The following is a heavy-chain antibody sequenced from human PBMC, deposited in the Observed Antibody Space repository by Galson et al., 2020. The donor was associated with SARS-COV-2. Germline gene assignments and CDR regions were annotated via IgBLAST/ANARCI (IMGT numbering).Heavy chain of an antibody. V-gene: IGHV2-5*02. CDR2: IYWDDDK. CDR3: AHKPPGGPVADAFDV. CDR1: EFSLSNTGVG. J-gene: IGHJ3*01. D-gene: IGHD3-10*01. Sequence: KMSGPTLVKPTQTLTLTCNFSEFSLSNTGVGVAWIRQPPGQALEWLALIYWDDDKRYRPSLKNRLTITKDTSENQVVLTMANMGPVDTGTYYCAHKPPGGPVADAFDVWGRGTMVTVSS.